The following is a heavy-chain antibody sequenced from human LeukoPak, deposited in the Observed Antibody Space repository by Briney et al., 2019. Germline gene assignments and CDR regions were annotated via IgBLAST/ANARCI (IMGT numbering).Heavy chain of an antibody. CDR2: MNPNSGNT. Sequence: ASVKVSCKASGYTFTSNDINWVRQATGQGLEWMGWMNPNSGNTGYAQKFQGRVTITRNTSITTAYMELSSLRSEDTAVYYCARPRAFDWSDHYYYYMDVWGKGTTATVSS. V-gene: IGHV1-8*03. CDR1: GYTFTSND. J-gene: IGHJ6*03. CDR3: ARPRAFDWSDHYYYYMDV. D-gene: IGHD3-9*01.